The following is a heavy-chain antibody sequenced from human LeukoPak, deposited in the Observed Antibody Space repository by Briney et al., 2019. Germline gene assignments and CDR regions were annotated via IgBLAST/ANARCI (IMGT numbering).Heavy chain of an antibody. CDR3: AREGYGLGSYLPYGMDD. Sequence: GGSLRLSCAASGFSFSTYWMTWVRQAPGKGLEWVANIKQDGSEKYYVDSVKGRFTISRDNAKNSLYLQMNSLRAEDTAVYYCAREGYGLGSYLPYGMDDWGQGTTVIVSS. CDR2: IKQDGSEK. CDR1: GFSFSTYW. J-gene: IGHJ6*02. D-gene: IGHD3-10*01. V-gene: IGHV3-7*01.